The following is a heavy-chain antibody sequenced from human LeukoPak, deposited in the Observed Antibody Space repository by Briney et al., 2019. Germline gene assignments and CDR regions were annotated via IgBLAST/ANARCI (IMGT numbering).Heavy chain of an antibody. J-gene: IGHJ4*02. D-gene: IGHD1-26*01. Sequence: ASVKVSCKASGYTFTGYYMHWVRQAPGQGLEWMGRINPNSGGTNYAQKFQGRVTMTRDTSISTAYMELSRLRSVDTAVYYCARRLSGSYLDYWGQGTLVTVSS. CDR2: INPNSGGT. V-gene: IGHV1-2*06. CDR3: ARRLSGSYLDY. CDR1: GYTFTGYY.